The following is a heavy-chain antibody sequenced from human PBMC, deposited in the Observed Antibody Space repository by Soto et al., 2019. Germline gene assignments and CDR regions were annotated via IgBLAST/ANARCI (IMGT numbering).Heavy chain of an antibody. CDR2: IYYSGST. J-gene: IGHJ4*02. CDR1: GGSISSSSYY. V-gene: IGHV4-39*01. D-gene: IGHD1-26*01. CDR3: ARHGRWERHVVY. Sequence: QLQLQESGPGLVKPSETLSLTCTVSGGSISSSSYYWGWIRQPPGKGLEWIGSIYYSGSTYYNPSLKSRVTISLATSKNQFSLKLSSGTAADTAVYYCARHGRWERHVVYWGQGTLVTVSS.